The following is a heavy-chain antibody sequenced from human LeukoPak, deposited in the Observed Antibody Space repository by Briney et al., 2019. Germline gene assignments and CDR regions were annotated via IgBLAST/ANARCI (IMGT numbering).Heavy chain of an antibody. Sequence: PGGSLRLSCAASGFTFSSYGMHWVRQAPGKGLEWVAVISYDGSNKYYADSVKGRFTISRDNSKNTLYLQMNSLRAEDTVVYYCADDLSRRDALLDYWGQGTLVTVSS. V-gene: IGHV3-30*18. D-gene: IGHD2-2*01. J-gene: IGHJ4*02. CDR3: ADDLSRRDALLDY. CDR2: ISYDGSNK. CDR1: GFTFSSYG.